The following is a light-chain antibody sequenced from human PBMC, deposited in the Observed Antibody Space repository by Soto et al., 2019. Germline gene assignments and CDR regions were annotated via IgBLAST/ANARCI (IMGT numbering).Light chain of an antibody. CDR1: QSLLHSNGYNY. CDR3: QQYENLIT. Sequence: DIVMTQSPLSLPVTPGEPASISCRSSQSLLHSNGYNYLDWYLQKPGQSPQLLIYLGSNRASGVPDRFSGSGSGTDFTLTISSLQREDIATYYCQQYENLITFGQGTRLEIK. V-gene: IGKV2-28*01. J-gene: IGKJ5*01. CDR2: LGS.